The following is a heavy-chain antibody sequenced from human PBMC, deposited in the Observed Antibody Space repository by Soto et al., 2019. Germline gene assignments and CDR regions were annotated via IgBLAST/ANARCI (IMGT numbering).Heavy chain of an antibody. Sequence: GGSLRLSCAAPGFTFSSYDMHWVRQATGKGLEWVSAIGTAGDTYYPGSVKGRFTISRENAKNSLYLQMNSLRAGDTAVYYCARSQWPGSLWDGMDVWGQGTTVTVSS. CDR1: GFTFSSYD. D-gene: IGHD6-19*01. J-gene: IGHJ6*02. V-gene: IGHV3-13*01. CDR3: ARSQWPGSLWDGMDV. CDR2: IGTAGDT.